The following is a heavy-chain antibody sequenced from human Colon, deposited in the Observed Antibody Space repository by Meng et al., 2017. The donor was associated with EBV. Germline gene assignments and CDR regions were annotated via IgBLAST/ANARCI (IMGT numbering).Heavy chain of an antibody. D-gene: IGHD1-26*01. CDR1: AVSISSNIR. Sequence: VQVPGPAPGKAKPSLTLSPTWGVFAVSISSNIRGRWVRQPPGKGLGWIGDNDDSGRTNYNSPLNSRISISLDKSKNHFSLKVNSVTVADTALYYCARGKQDAWELLDYGGQGALVTVSS. CDR2: NDDSGRT. CDR3: ARGKQDAWELLDY. J-gene: IGHJ4*02. V-gene: IGHV4-4*02.